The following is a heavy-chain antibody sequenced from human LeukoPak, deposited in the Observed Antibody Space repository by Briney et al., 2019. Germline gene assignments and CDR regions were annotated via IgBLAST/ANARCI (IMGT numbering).Heavy chain of an antibody. Sequence: ASVNVSCKASGYTFTSYDINWVRQATGQGREWMGWMSPNSGNTGYAQKFQGRVTMTRNTSISTAYMELSSLRSEDTAVYYCARTLYDFWSGYLFSQADYYYMDVWGKGTTVTVSS. V-gene: IGHV1-8*01. D-gene: IGHD3-3*01. CDR2: MSPNSGNT. CDR3: ARTLYDFWSGYLFSQADYYYMDV. CDR1: GYTFTSYD. J-gene: IGHJ6*03.